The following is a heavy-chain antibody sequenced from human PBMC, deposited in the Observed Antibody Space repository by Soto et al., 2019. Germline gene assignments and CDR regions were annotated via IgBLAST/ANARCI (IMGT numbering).Heavy chain of an antibody. D-gene: IGHD3-22*01. V-gene: IGHV1-69*13. J-gene: IGHJ4*02. CDR1: GGTFSSHA. CDR3: ARQFDHDSSGHYYAY. Sequence: ASVKVSCKASGGTFSSHAISLVRQAPGQGLEWMGGIIPMFATPNYAEKFQGRLSITADESTTTVYMQLSSLRSQDTAVYYCARQFDHDSSGHYYAYWGQGTLVTVSS. CDR2: IIPMFATP.